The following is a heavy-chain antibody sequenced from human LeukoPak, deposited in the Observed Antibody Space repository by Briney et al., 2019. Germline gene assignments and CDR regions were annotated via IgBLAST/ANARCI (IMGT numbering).Heavy chain of an antibody. CDR2: TYYRSKWNS. J-gene: IGHJ4*02. V-gene: IGHV6-1*01. D-gene: IGHD6-19*01. Sequence: SQTLSLTCAISGDSVSSSTAAWNWVRQSPSSGLEWLGRTYYRSKWNSDYAVSVRSRMTINPDTSKNQFSLQLSSVTPEDTAVYYCTRYPTGWYLDYWGQGTLVTVSS. CDR3: TRYPTGWYLDY. CDR1: GDSVSSSTAA.